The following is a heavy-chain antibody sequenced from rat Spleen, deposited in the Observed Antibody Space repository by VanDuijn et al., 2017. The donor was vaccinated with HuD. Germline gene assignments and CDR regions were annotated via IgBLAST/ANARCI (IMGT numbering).Heavy chain of an antibody. CDR3: VRLMMVLIITGVMDA. V-gene: IGHV3-3*01. Sequence: EVQLQESGPGLVKPSQSLSLTCSVTGFSITSGYGWNWIRKFPGNKLEWMGYINSAGNTLYNPSLKSRISITRDTSKNQFFLHVTSVTTEDTATYHCVRLMMVLIITGVMDAWGQGASVTVSS. J-gene: IGHJ4*01. D-gene: IGHD1-12*02. CDR1: GFSITSGYG. CDR2: INSAGNT.